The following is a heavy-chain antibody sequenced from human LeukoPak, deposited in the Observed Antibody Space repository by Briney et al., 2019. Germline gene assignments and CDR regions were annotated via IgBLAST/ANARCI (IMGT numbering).Heavy chain of an antibody. CDR1: DYSISSRYF. J-gene: IGHJ4*02. D-gene: IGHD2-21*02. V-gene: IGHV4-38-2*02. CDR3: ARENCGGDCYSPFFDY. Sequence: SETLSLTCTVSDYSISSRYFWGWIRQPPGKGLEWIGSIYHSGSTSYNPSLKSRVTISVDTPKNQFSLKLNSVTSADTAVYYCARENCGGDCYSPFFDYWGQGTLVTVSS. CDR2: IYHSGST.